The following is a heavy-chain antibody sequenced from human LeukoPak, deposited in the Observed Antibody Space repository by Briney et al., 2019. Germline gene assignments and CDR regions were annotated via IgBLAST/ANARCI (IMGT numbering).Heavy chain of an antibody. D-gene: IGHD3-22*01. Sequence: PSETLSLTCTVSGGSISSYYWSWLRQPPGKGLEWIGYIYYSGSTNYNPSLKSRVTISVDTSKNQFSLKVSSVTAADTAVYYCARGDGYYYAFDYWGQGTLVTVSS. J-gene: IGHJ4*02. CDR3: ARGDGYYYAFDY. V-gene: IGHV4-59*01. CDR2: IYYSGST. CDR1: GGSISSYY.